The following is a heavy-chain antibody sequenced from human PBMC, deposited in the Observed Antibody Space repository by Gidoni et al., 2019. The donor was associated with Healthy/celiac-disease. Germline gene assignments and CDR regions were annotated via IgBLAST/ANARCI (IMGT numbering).Heavy chain of an antibody. CDR3: ARADYGDYGGFDY. CDR2: IYYSGST. D-gene: IGHD4-17*01. Sequence: QVQLQESGPGLVKPSETLSLTCTVSGGPISSYYWSWLRQPPGKGLEWIWYIYYSGSTNYNPSLKSRVTISVDTSKNQFSLKLSSVTAADTAVYYCARADYGDYGGFDYWGQGTLVTVSS. J-gene: IGHJ4*02. CDR1: GGPISSYY. V-gene: IGHV4-59*01.